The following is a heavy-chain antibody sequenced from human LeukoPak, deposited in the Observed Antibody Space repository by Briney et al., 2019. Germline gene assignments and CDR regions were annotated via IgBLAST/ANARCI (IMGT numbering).Heavy chain of an antibody. J-gene: IGHJ5*02. CDR2: ISGSGATT. CDR1: EFTFSNYG. D-gene: IGHD3-22*01. CDR3: AKNRHDTARLPFDP. Sequence: GGSLRLSCAASEFTFSNYGMSWARQAPGKGLEWVSAISGSGATTNYANSVRGRFTISRDNSKNTVYLQMNSLTAEDTAIYYCAKNRHDTARLPFDPWGQGTLVTVSS. V-gene: IGHV3-23*01.